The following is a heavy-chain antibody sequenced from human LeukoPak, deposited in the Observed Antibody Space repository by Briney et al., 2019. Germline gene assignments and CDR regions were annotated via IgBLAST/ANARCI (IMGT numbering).Heavy chain of an antibody. CDR2: IYYSGST. D-gene: IGHD3-10*01. J-gene: IGHJ4*02. Sequence: PSETLSLTCTVSGGSISSYYWSWIRQPPGKGLEWIGYIYYSGSTNYNPFLKSRVTISVDTSKNQFSLKLSSVTAADTAVYYCARLGSGSYWAAYWGQGTLVTVSS. CDR1: GGSISSYY. CDR3: ARLGSGSYWAAY. V-gene: IGHV4-59*12.